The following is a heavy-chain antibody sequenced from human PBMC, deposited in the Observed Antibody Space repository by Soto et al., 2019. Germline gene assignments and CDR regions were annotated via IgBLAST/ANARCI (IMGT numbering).Heavy chain of an antibody. CDR2: ISYDGSNK. CDR3: ARSYSSSWYYYYGMDV. CDR1: GFTFSSYA. V-gene: IGHV3-30-3*01. D-gene: IGHD6-13*01. Sequence: QVQLVESGGGVVQPGRSLRLSCAASGFTFSSYAMHWVRQAPGKGLEWVAVISYDGSNKYYADSVKGRFTISRDNSKNTLYLQMNSLRAEDTAVYYCARSYSSSWYYYYGMDVW. J-gene: IGHJ6*01.